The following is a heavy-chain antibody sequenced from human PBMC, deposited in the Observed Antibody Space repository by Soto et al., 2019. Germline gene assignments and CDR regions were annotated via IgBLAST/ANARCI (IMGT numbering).Heavy chain of an antibody. D-gene: IGHD2-15*01. CDR1: RVSSGSHF. CDR2: IYHTVNT. Sequence: SETLSLTCIVSRVSSGSHFCSWVRQAPGKGPELVGYIYHTVNTNYNPALKSRVTISIDTSKNQLSLQLSSVTAADTAIYYCARLQYTVVTALDIWGQGTMVTVSS. J-gene: IGHJ3*02. CDR3: ARLQYTVVTALDI. V-gene: IGHV4-59*11.